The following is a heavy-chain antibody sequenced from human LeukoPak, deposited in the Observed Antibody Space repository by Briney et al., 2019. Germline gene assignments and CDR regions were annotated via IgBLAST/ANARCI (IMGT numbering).Heavy chain of an antibody. CDR2: ISGSGGST. CDR1: GFTFSSYA. J-gene: IGHJ4*02. V-gene: IGHV3-23*01. CDR3: AKDRDASYYYDSRAYGH. Sequence: GGSLRLSCAASGFTFSSYAMSWVRQAPGKGLEWVSTISGSGGSTYYADSVKGRFTISRDNSKDTLFLQINSLRAEDTAVYYCAKDRDASYYYDSRAYGHWGQGTLVTVSS. D-gene: IGHD3-22*01.